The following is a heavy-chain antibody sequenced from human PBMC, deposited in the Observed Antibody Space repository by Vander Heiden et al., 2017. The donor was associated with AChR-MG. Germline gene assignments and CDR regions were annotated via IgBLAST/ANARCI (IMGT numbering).Heavy chain of an antibody. Sequence: QVHLQQSRPGLATPSGTPSLTRYVPGGSISHGYSCCWVRQPPGKGLEWIGEIFRSGSTTYNPSLESRVTMSVDTSGNHFSLNLNSVTAADTAVYYCARNGDYSMDVWGKGTTVTVSS. J-gene: IGHJ6*03. CDR1: GGSISHGYS. CDR2: IFRSGST. D-gene: IGHD2-8*01. V-gene: IGHV4-4*02. CDR3: ARNGDYSMDV.